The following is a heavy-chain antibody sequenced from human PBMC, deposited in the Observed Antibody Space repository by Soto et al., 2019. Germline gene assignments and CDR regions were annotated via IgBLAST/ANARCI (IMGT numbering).Heavy chain of an antibody. V-gene: IGHV1-18*04. CDR3: SRASRGQSRAPSPDY. CDR1: GYTFTSYG. CDR2: ISAYNGNT. Sequence: QVQLVQSGAEVKKPGASVKVSCKASGYTFTSYGISWVRQAPGQGLEWMGWISAYNGNTNYAQKLQGRVTMTTDTSTSTAYMELRSLRSDDTAVYYCSRASRGQSRAPSPDYWGQGTLVTVSS. J-gene: IGHJ4*02. D-gene: IGHD3-10*01.